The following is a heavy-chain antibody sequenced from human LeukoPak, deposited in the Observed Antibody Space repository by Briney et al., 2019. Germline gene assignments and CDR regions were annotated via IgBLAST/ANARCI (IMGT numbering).Heavy chain of an antibody. D-gene: IGHD3-22*01. Sequence: SETLSLTCTVSGGSISSSSYYWGWIRQPPGKGLEWIGSIYYSGSTYYNPSLKSRVTISVDTSKNQFSLKLSSVTAADTAVYYCARDRDRRMYYYDSSGVDPWGQGTLGTVSS. CDR2: IYYSGST. CDR1: GGSISSSSYY. CDR3: ARDRDRRMYYYDSSGVDP. J-gene: IGHJ5*02. V-gene: IGHV4-39*07.